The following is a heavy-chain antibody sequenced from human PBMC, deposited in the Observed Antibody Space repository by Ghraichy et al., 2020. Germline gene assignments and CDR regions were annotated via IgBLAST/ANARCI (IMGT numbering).Heavy chain of an antibody. CDR2: IPFDGNNK. J-gene: IGHJ4*02. Sequence: GGSLRLSCAASGFTFSTCAMHWVRQAPGKGLEWVTVIPFDGNNKYYADSVKGRFTISRDNSKNTLFLQMNRLRAEDTAIYYCARDPHNSGSYVDYWGQGTLFTVSS. D-gene: IGHD3-10*01. CDR3: ARDPHNSGSYVDY. V-gene: IGHV3-30*04. CDR1: GFTFSTCA.